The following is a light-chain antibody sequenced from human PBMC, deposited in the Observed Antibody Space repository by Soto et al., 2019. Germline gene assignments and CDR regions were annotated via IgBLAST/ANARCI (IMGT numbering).Light chain of an antibody. CDR2: DVT. J-gene: IGLJ1*01. V-gene: IGLV2-14*03. CDR3: TSYRRGPLYV. Sequence: QSALTQPASVSGSPGQSITISCTGISTDVSTSTFVSWYQHHPGKAPRLILYDVTHRPSGISIRFSGSKSGDTATLTISGLQAEDEADYFCTSYRRGPLYVFGSGTKLTVL. CDR1: STDVSTSTF.